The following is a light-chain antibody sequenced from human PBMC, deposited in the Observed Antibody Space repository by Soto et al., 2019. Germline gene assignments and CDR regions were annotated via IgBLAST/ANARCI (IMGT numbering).Light chain of an antibody. Sequence: SVLTQPPSVSGASGQRVTISCTGSRSNIGAGYDVHWYQQLPGTAPKLLIYGNSNRPSGVPDRFSGSKSGTSASLAITGLQAEDEADYYCQSYYSSLSGSVVFGGGTKLTVL. V-gene: IGLV1-40*01. CDR3: QSYYSSLSGSVV. J-gene: IGLJ2*01. CDR2: GNS. CDR1: RSNIGAGYD.